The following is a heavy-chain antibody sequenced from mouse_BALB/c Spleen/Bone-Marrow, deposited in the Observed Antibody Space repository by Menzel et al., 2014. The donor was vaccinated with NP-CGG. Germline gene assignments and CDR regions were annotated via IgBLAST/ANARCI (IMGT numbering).Heavy chain of an antibody. CDR3: AMITTGAWFAY. Sequence: EVQLQQPGAELVKPGASVKLSCTVSGFNIKDTYMHWVKQRPEQGLEWIGRIDPANSNTKYDPKFQGKATITADTSSNTAYLQLSSLTSEDTAVYYCAMITTGAWFAYWGQGTLVTVSA. CDR1: GFNIKDTY. V-gene: IGHV14-3*02. CDR2: IDPANSNT. D-gene: IGHD2-4*01. J-gene: IGHJ3*01.